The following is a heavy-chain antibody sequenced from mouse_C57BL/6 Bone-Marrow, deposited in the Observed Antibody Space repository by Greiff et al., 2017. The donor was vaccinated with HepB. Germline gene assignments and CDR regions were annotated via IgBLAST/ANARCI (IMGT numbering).Heavy chain of an antibody. Sequence: QVQLQQSGPELVRPGVSVKISCKGSGYTFTDYAMHWVKQSHAKSLEWIGVISTYYGDASYNQKFKDKATMTVDKSSSTAYMELARLTSEDSAVYYCARDYGSRYEYFDVWGTGTTVTVSS. CDR1: GYTFTDYA. CDR2: ISTYYGDA. CDR3: ARDYGSRYEYFDV. V-gene: IGHV1-67*01. D-gene: IGHD1-1*01. J-gene: IGHJ1*03.